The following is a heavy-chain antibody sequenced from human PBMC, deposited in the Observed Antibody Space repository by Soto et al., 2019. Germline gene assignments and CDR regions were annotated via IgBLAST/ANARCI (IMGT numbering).Heavy chain of an antibody. CDR1: GYTFTSYA. V-gene: IGHV1-3*05. D-gene: IGHD3-3*01. CDR2: INAGIGNT. CDR3: ARGYDFWGGMDV. J-gene: IGHJ6*02. Sequence: QVQLVQSGAEEKKPGASVKVSCKASGYTFTSYAMHWVRQAPGQRLEWMGWINAGIGNTKYSQKFQGRVTITRDTSASTAYRELSSLRSEDTAVYYWARGYDFWGGMDVWGQGTTVTVSS.